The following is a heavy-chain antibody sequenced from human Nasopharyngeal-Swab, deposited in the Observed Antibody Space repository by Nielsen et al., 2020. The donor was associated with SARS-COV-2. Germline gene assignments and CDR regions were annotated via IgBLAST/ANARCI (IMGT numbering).Heavy chain of an antibody. D-gene: IGHD1-26*01. Sequence: GESLKISCAASGFTFSNAWMSWVRQAPGKGLEWVGRIKSKTDGGTTDYAALVKGRFTISRDDSKNTLYLQMNSLKTEDTAVYYCTTGPGSYYVDDYWGQGTLVTVSS. CDR3: TTGPGSYYVDDY. CDR2: IKSKTDGGTT. CDR1: GFTFSNAW. V-gene: IGHV3-15*01. J-gene: IGHJ4*02.